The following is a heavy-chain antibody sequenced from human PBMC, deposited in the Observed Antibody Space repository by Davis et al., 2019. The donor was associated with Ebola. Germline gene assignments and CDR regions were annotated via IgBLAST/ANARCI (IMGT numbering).Heavy chain of an antibody. Sequence: GESLKISCAASGFTFGTFLMTWVRQAPGGGLEWVSGISASGADIKYADSVRGRFSISRDDSKNTLYLQMDSLRAEDTAVFYCAEGGTNNFLGANWGQGTLVTVSS. V-gene: IGHV3-23*01. CDR2: ISASGADI. D-gene: IGHD2-8*01. CDR3: AEGGTNNFLGAN. CDR1: GFTFGTFL. J-gene: IGHJ4*02.